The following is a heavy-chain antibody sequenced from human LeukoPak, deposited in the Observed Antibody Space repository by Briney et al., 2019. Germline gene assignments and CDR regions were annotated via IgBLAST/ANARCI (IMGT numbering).Heavy chain of an antibody. CDR3: ARAGDYYGSGSYYTPDY. V-gene: IGHV4-30-4*01. Sequence: KASQTLSLTCTVSGGSISSGDYYWSWIRQPPGKGLEWIGYIYYSGSTYYNPSLKSRVTISVDTSKNQFSLKLSSVTAADTAVYYCARAGDYYGSGSYYTPDYWGQGTLVTVSS. J-gene: IGHJ4*02. CDR2: IYYSGST. D-gene: IGHD3-10*01. CDR1: GGSISSGDYY.